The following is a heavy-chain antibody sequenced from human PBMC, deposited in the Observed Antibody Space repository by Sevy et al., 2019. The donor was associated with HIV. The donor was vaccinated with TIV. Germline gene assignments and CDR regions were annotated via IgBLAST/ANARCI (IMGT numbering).Heavy chain of an antibody. Sequence: GGSLRLSCAASGFSFTSYSMNWVRLAPGKGLEWVSYVSSSSSTIHYADSVKGRFTISRDNAKNSLFLQMNSLRAEDTAVYCCARDQPRNSGFDYWGQGTLVTVSS. J-gene: IGHJ4*02. CDR3: ARDQPRNSGFDY. D-gene: IGHD1-26*01. V-gene: IGHV3-48*01. CDR2: VSSSSSTI. CDR1: GFSFTSYS.